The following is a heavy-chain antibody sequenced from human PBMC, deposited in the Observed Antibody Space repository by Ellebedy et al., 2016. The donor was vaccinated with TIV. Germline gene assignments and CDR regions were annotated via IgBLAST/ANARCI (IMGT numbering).Heavy chain of an antibody. CDR2: IYWDDDK. J-gene: IGHJ5*02. D-gene: IGHD1-1*01. CDR1: GFSLTTYGVG. V-gene: IGHV2-5*02. Sequence: SGPTLVKPTQTLTLTCTFSGFSLTTYGVGVGWIRQPPGGEALEWLAVIYWDDDKRYSPPLKSRLTITKDTSNNQVILTMTNMDPVDTGTYYCEHRTGGNDWNEGWYDPWGQGTLVTVSS. CDR3: EHRTGGNDWNEGWYDP.